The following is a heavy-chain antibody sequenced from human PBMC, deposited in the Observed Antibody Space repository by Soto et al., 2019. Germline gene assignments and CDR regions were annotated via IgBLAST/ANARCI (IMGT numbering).Heavy chain of an antibody. V-gene: IGHV3-23*01. Sequence: GGSLRLSCAAFGFTFSSYAMSWVRQAPGKGLEWVSAISGSGGSTYYADSVKGRFTISRDNSKNTLYLQMNSLRAEDTAVYYCAKEGRYYDFWSGYYVDYYFDYWGQGTLVTVSS. CDR3: AKEGRYYDFWSGYYVDYYFDY. D-gene: IGHD3-3*01. J-gene: IGHJ4*02. CDR1: GFTFSSYA. CDR2: ISGSGGST.